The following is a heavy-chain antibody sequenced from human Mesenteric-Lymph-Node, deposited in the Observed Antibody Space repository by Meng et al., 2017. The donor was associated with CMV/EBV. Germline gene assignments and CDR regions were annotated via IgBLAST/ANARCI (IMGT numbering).Heavy chain of an antibody. J-gene: IGHJ3*02. CDR1: GFTFSSYS. CDR3: ARVAVAEGAFDI. Sequence: GGSLRLSCAASGFTFSSYSMNWVRQAPGKGLEWVSSISSSSYIYYADSVKGRFTISRDNAKNSLYLQMNSLRAEDTAVYYCARVAVAEGAFDIWGQGTMVTVSS. D-gene: IGHD2-15*01. CDR2: ISSSSYI. V-gene: IGHV3-21*01.